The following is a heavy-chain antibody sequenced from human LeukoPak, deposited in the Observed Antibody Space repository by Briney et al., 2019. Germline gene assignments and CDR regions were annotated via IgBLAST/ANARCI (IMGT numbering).Heavy chain of an antibody. D-gene: IGHD3-16*01. J-gene: IGHJ4*02. V-gene: IGHV4-4*07. CDR3: ARIGGITYFDY. CDR2: FSASGTT. Sequence: SETLSLTCTVYGGYIHTYFWSWIRQPAGTGLEWLGRFSASGTTNYNPSLKSRVTISVDTSKNQCSLKLTSVTAADTAVYYCARIGGITYFDYWGQGSLVTVSS. CDR1: GGYIHTYF.